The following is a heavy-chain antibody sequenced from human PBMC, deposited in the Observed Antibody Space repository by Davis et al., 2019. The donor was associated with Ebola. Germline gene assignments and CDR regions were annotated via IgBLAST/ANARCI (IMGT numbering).Heavy chain of an antibody. V-gene: IGHV4-39*01. CDR3: ARGHSYGSMVYGMDV. CDR1: GGSIRSSSDY. J-gene: IGHJ6*02. CDR2: IYKSGST. D-gene: IGHD5-18*01. Sequence: MPSETLSLTCTVSGGSIRSSSDYWGWIRQPPGKGLEWIGNIYKSGSTYYNPSLKSRVTISVDTSKNQFSLKVSSVTAADTAVYYCARGHSYGSMVYGMDVWGQGTTVTVSS.